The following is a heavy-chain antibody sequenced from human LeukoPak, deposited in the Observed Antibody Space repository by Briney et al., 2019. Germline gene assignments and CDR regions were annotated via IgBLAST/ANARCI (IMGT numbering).Heavy chain of an antibody. CDR1: GYTFTDYY. CDR3: ARDIAAAGIDDY. D-gene: IGHD6-13*01. J-gene: IGHJ4*02. Sequence: ASVKVSCKASGYTFTDYYMHWVRQAPGQGLEWMGWINPNSGGTNYAQKFQGRVTMTRDTSISTAYMELSRLRSDDTAVYYCARDIAAAGIDDYWGQGTLVTVSS. CDR2: INPNSGGT. V-gene: IGHV1-2*02.